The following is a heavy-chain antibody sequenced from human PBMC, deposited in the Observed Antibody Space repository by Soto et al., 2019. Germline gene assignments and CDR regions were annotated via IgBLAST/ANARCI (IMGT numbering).Heavy chain of an antibody. CDR1: GYTFTGYY. V-gene: IGHV1-2*04. CDR2: INPNSGGT. D-gene: IGHD2-15*01. J-gene: IGHJ6*03. Sequence: QVQLVQSGAEVKKPGASVKVSCKASGYTFTGYYMHWVRQAPGQGLEWMGWINPNSGGTNYAQKFQGWVTMTRDTSISTAYMELSRLRSDDTAVYYCARGDIVVVVAAHYYYMDVWGKGTTVTVSS. CDR3: ARGDIVVVVAAHYYYMDV.